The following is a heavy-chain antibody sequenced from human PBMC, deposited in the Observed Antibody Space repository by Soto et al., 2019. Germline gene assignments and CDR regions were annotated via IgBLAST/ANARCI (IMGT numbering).Heavy chain of an antibody. CDR1: GECVNIAGYY. CDR3: ARDTPSYDSSGYGLDF. Sequence: PSDTLSLGSAVCGECVNIAGYYWRWIRQHPGKGLEWIGYIYYSGSTYYNPSLKSRVTISVDTSKNQFSLKLSSVTAADTAVYYCARDTPSYDSSGYGLDFWGQGTLVTVSS. V-gene: IGHV4-31*11. D-gene: IGHD3-22*01. J-gene: IGHJ4*02. CDR2: IYYSGST.